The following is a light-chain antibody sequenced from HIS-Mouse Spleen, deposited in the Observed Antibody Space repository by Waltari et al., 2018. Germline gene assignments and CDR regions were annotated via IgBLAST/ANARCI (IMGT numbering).Light chain of an antibody. CDR3: QSYDSSLSVV. J-gene: IGLJ2*01. CDR1: SSTTGAGYD. CDR2: GNS. V-gene: IGLV1-40*01. Sequence: QSVLTQPPSVSGAPGQRVTISCTGSSSTTGAGYDVHWYQQLPGTAPKLLIYGNSNRPSGVPDRFSGSKSGTSASLAITGLQAEDEADYYCQSYDSSLSVVFGGGTKLTVL.